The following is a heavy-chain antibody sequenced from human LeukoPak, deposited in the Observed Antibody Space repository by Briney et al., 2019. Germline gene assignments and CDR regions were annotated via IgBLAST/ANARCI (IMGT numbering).Heavy chain of an antibody. CDR2: ISGSGGST. V-gene: IGHV3-23*01. Sequence: GGSLRLSCAASGFTFSSYAMSWVRQAPGKGLEWVSAISGSGGSTYYADSVKGRFTISRDNSKNTLYLQMNSLRAEDTAVYYCAKDSRYYSGSGSYFGLDYWGQGTLVTVSS. D-gene: IGHD3-10*01. CDR1: GFTFSSYA. J-gene: IGHJ4*02. CDR3: AKDSRYYSGSGSYFGLDY.